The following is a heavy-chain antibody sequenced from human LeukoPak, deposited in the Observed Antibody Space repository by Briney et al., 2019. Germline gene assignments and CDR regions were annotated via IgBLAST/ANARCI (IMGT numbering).Heavy chain of an antibody. D-gene: IGHD3-22*01. Sequence: GGSLRLSCAASGFTVSSNYMSWVRQAPGKGLEWVSVIYSGGSTYYADSVKGRFTISRDNSKNTLYLQMNSLRAEDTAVYYCAKSVVIGCLDYWGQGTLVTVSS. CDR2: IYSGGST. CDR1: GFTVSSNY. J-gene: IGHJ4*02. V-gene: IGHV3-53*01. CDR3: AKSVVIGCLDY.